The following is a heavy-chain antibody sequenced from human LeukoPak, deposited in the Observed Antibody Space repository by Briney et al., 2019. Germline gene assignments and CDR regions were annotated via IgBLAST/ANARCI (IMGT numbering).Heavy chain of an antibody. V-gene: IGHV3-7*01. Sequence: GGSLRLSCAASGFSFSTYWMSWVRRAPGKGLEWVANIKEDGSDKNYVDSVKGRFTIARDNAKNYVYLQMKSLRAEDTAVYYCARDRGFDNFDYWGQGTLVTVSS. CDR2: IKEDGSDK. CDR1: GFSFSTYW. CDR3: ARDRGFDNFDY. D-gene: IGHD3-9*01. J-gene: IGHJ4*02.